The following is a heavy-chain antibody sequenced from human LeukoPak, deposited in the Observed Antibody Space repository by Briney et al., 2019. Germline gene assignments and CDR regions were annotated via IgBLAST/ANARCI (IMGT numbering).Heavy chain of an antibody. Sequence: SETLSLTCTVSGGSISSYYWSWIRQPPGKGLEWIGYISYSGSTNYNPSLKSRVTISLDTSKNQFSLKLSSVTAADTAVYYCARTQTRDCSSTSCYTFSIWGQGTLVTVSS. D-gene: IGHD2-2*02. J-gene: IGHJ4*02. V-gene: IGHV4-59*08. CDR3: ARTQTRDCSSTSCYTFSI. CDR2: ISYSGST. CDR1: GGSISSYY.